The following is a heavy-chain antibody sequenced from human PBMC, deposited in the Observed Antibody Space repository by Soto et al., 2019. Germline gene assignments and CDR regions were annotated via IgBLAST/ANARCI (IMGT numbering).Heavy chain of an antibody. CDR3: ARGESILWPPTPDY. D-gene: IGHD3-10*01. CDR2: IYYSGST. Sequence: SETLSLTCTVSGGSISSGDYYWSWIRQPPGKGLEWIGYIYYSGSTYYNPSLKSRVTISVDTSKNQFSLKLSSVTAADTAVYYCARGESILWPPTPDYWGQGNLVTVSS. V-gene: IGHV4-30-4*01. CDR1: GGSISSGDYY. J-gene: IGHJ4*02.